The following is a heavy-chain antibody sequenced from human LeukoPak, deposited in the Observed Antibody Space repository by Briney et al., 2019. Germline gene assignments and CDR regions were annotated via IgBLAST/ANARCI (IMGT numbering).Heavy chain of an antibody. CDR3: APRTGGYSYGADY. V-gene: IGHV3-23*01. D-gene: IGHD5-18*01. J-gene: IGHJ4*02. CDR2: ISGSGGST. CDR1: GFTFSSYA. Sequence: AGGSLRLSCAASGFTFSSYAMSWVRQAPGRGLEWVSAISGSGGSTYYADSVKGRFTISRDNSKNTLYLQMNSLRAEDTAVYYCAPRTGGYSYGADYWGQGTLVTVSS.